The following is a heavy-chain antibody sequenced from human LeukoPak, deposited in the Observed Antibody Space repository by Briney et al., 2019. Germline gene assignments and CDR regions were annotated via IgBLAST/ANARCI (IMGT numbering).Heavy chain of an antibody. CDR2: IYYSGST. J-gene: IGHJ3*02. V-gene: IGHV4-30-4*01. CDR3: AREGERYDAFDI. Sequence: PSQTLSLTCTVSGGSISSGDYYWSWIRQPPGKGLEWIGYIYYSGSTYYNPSLKSRVTISVDTSKNQFSLKLSSVTAADTAVYYCAREGERYDAFDIWGQGTMVTASS. D-gene: IGHD5-24*01. CDR1: GGSISSGDYY.